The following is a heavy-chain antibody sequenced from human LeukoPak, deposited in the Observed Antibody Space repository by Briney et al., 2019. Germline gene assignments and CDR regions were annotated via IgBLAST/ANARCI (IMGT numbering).Heavy chain of an antibody. CDR1: GGSFSRFQ. CDR3: AKSSVPAAPFDS. CDR2: LSYSGSS. V-gene: IGHV4-59*08. J-gene: IGHJ4*02. D-gene: IGHD2-2*01. Sequence: SETLSLTCSVSGGSFSRFQWPWIRQPPGKGLEWIGSLSYSGSSNYNPSLKSRITISIDMSKNQFSLSLTSVTAADTAVYYCAKSSVPAAPFDSWGQGTLVTVSS.